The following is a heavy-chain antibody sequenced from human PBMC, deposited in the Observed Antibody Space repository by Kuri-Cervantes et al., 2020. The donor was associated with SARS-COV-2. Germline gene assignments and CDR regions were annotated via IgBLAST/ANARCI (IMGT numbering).Heavy chain of an antibody. CDR1: GYTFTTSD. Sequence: ASVKVSCKASGYTFTTSDINWVRQATGQGLEWMGWINPDTGNAGYAQKFQGRVTVTRDTSTSTAFMELSSLRSDDTAVYYCARDRKGSITIFGVLNYYYMDVWGKGTTVTVSS. D-gene: IGHD3-3*01. CDR2: INPDTGNA. V-gene: IGHV1-8*02. J-gene: IGHJ6*03. CDR3: ARDRKGSITIFGVLNYYYMDV.